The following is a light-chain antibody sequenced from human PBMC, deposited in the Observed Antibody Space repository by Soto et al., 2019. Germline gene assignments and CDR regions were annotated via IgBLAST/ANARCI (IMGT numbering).Light chain of an antibody. CDR3: QQYNNWPPWT. CDR1: LSVSSN. V-gene: IGKV3-15*01. J-gene: IGKJ1*01. CDR2: VAS. Sequence: EIVMTQAPATLSVAPGERATLSCRAILSVSSNLACYQHKPGQAPSPLIYVASPMATSIPARFSGSGSGTEFTLPISSLQSEDFAVYYCQQYNNWPPWTFGQGTKVEIK.